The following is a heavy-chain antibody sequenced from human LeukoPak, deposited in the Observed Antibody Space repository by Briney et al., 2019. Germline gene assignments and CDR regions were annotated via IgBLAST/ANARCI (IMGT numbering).Heavy chain of an antibody. D-gene: IGHD3-10*01. J-gene: IGHJ3*02. V-gene: IGHV4-61*02. CDR1: GGSISSGSYY. CDR2: IYTSGST. CDR3: ARSGSHDAFDI. Sequence: PSETLSLTCTVSGGSISSGSYYWSWIRQPAGKGLEWIGRIYTSGSTNYNSSLKSRVTISVDTSKNQFSLKLSSVTAADTAVYYCARSGSHDAFDIWGQGTMVTVSS.